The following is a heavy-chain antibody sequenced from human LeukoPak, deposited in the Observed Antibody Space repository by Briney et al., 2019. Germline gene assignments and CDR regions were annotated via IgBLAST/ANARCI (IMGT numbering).Heavy chain of an antibody. J-gene: IGHJ4*02. CDR2: IYTSGST. V-gene: IGHV4-61*02. Sequence: PSETLSLTCTVSGGSISSGSYYWSWIRQPAGKGLEWIGRIYTSGSTNYNPSLKSRVTISVDTSKNQFSLKLSSVTAADTAVYCCARRYYFDYWGQGTLVTVSS. CDR3: ARRYYFDY. CDR1: GGSISSGSYY.